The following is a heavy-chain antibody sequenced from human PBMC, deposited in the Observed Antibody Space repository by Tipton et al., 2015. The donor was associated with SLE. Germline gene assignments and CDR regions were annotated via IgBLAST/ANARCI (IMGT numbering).Heavy chain of an antibody. V-gene: IGHV4-61*08. Sequence: GLVKPSETLSLTCTVSGGSISSGDYYWSWIRQPPGKGLEWIGYVFYSGSTNYNPSLKSRVTISVDTSKNQFSLRLTSVTPADTAVYYCGRLREWLRVDHWGQGTLATVSS. J-gene: IGHJ4*02. CDR1: GGSISSGDYY. CDR3: GRLREWLRVDH. D-gene: IGHD5-12*01. CDR2: VFYSGST.